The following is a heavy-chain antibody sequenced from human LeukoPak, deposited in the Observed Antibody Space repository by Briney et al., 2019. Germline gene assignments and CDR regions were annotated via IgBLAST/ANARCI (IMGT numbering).Heavy chain of an antibody. CDR3: ARVAFRSSAYISGVEY. Sequence: GGSLRLSCAASGFIVSSSYMSWVRQAPGKGLEWVSVIYSGGSTYYADSVKGRFTISRDNSKNTLYLQMNSLRGEDTAVYYCARVAFRSSAYISGVEYWGQGTLVTVSS. J-gene: IGHJ4*02. CDR2: IYSGGST. D-gene: IGHD6-19*01. CDR1: GFIVSSSY. V-gene: IGHV3-53*01.